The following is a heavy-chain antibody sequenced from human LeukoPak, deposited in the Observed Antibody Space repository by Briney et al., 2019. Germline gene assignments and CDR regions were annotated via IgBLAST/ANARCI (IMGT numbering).Heavy chain of an antibody. D-gene: IGHD3-16*01. V-gene: IGHV1-2*02. CDR2: INPNSGGT. CDR3: ARDLVWARYYGMDV. Sequence: GASVKVSCKASGYTFTGYYMHWVRQAPGQGLEWMGWINPNSGGTNYAQKFQGRVTMTRDTSISTAYMELSRLRSDDTAVYYCARDLVWARYYGMDVGGQGTTVTVSS. J-gene: IGHJ6*02. CDR1: GYTFTGYY.